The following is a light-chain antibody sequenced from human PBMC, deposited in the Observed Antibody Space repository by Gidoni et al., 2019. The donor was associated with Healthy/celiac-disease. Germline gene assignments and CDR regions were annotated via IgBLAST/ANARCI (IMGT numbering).Light chain of an antibody. V-gene: IGLV3-1*01. CDR1: KLGDKY. J-gene: IGLJ1*01. CDR2: QDS. Sequence: SSELTQPPSVSVSPGQTASITCSGDKLGDKYACWYQQKPGQSPVLVIYQDSKRPSGIPERFSGSNSGNTATLTISGTQAMDEADDYCQAWDSLALYVFGTGTKVTVL. CDR3: QAWDSLALYV.